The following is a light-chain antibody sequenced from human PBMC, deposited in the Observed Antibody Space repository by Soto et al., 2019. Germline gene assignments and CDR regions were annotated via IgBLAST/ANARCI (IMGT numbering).Light chain of an antibody. CDR2: EGS. V-gene: IGLV2-23*01. Sequence: QAVVTQPASVSGSPGQSITISCTGTSSDVGTYNFVSWYQQHPGKAPKLMIFEGSKRPSGVSYRFSGSKSGNTASLTISALQPEDEADYYCSSYAGSNTLLFGGGTKLTVL. CDR3: SSYAGSNTLL. J-gene: IGLJ2*01. CDR1: SSDVGTYNF.